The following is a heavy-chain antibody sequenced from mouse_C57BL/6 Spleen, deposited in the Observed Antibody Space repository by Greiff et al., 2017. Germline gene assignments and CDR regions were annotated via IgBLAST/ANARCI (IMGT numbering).Heavy chain of an antibody. CDR2: IWSDGST. Sequence: VKLMESGPGLVAPSQSLSITCTVSGFSLTSYGVHWVRQLPGKGLEWLVVIWSDGSTTYKSAHYSRLSISKDNSKSQVFLRMSSLRTDDAALYYCARHCFDYDAPFAYWGQWTLVTVSA. V-gene: IGHV2-6-1*01. CDR1: GFSLTSYG. CDR3: ARHCFDYDAPFAY. D-gene: IGHD2-4*01. J-gene: IGHJ3*01.